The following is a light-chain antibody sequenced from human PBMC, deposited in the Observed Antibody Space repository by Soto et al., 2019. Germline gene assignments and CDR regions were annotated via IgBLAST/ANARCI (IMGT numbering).Light chain of an antibody. V-gene: IGKV4-1*01. CDR3: QQYISFSCK. CDR2: SAY. J-gene: IGKJ1*01. CDR1: HSVLNSSNNRNY. Sequence: DPVMTPSPDSLAVSLGERATINCNYSHSVLNSSNNRNYLVWYQQKPGQPHKVIIYSAYSLESGVPDRLSGSGSGTDFTHTSSSLKAEDAAVYYCQQYISFSCKFGPGTKAEIK.